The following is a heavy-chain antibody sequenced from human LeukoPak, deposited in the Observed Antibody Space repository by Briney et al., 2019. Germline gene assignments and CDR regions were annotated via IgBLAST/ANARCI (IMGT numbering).Heavy chain of an antibody. V-gene: IGHV1-2*02. J-gene: IGHJ5*02. Sequence: ASVKVSCKASGYTFTNYYMHWVRQAPGQGLEWMGWINPNNDERNYAQKFRGRVTMTRDTSISTVYMELSSLTSDDTALYYCARESPYSSSWFDHWGRGTLVTVSS. D-gene: IGHD6-13*01. CDR3: ARESPYSSSWFDH. CDR2: INPNNDER. CDR1: GYTFTNYY.